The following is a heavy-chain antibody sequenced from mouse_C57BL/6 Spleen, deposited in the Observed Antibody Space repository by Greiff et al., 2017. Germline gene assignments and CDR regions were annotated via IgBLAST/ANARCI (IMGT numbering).Heavy chain of an antibody. CDR3: ARRLTGDSWFAY. D-gene: IGHD4-1*01. V-gene: IGHV5-6*01. CDR2: ISSGGSYT. Sequence: EVQRVESGGDLVKPGGSLKLSCAASGFTFSSYGMSWVRQTPDKRLEWVATISSGGSYTYYPDSVKGRFTISRDNAKNTLYLQMSSLKSEDTAMYYCARRLTGDSWFAYWGQGTLVTVSA. CDR1: GFTFSSYG. J-gene: IGHJ3*01.